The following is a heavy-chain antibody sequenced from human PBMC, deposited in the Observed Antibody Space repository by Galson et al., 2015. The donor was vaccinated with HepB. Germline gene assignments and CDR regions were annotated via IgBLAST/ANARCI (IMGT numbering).Heavy chain of an antibody. Sequence: SVKVSCKASGGTFSRDGISWVRQAPGQGLEWMGGIIPMFGRANYAQKFQGRVTITADESTSTAYMELSSLRSEDTAVFYCARGRVGVTTFLNYYYMDVWGKGTTVTVSS. CDR2: IIPMFGRA. CDR3: ARGRVGVTTFLNYYYMDV. V-gene: IGHV1-69*13. CDR1: GGTFSRDG. J-gene: IGHJ6*03. D-gene: IGHD1-26*01.